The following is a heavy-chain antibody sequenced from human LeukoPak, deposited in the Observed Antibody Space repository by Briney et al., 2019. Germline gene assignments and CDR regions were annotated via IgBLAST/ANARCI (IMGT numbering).Heavy chain of an antibody. J-gene: IGHJ5*02. D-gene: IGHD3-10*01. CDR1: GFTFSSYS. CDR2: ISSSSSYI. CDR3: ARDNGGYGSGTIYNWFDP. V-gene: IGHV3-21*01. Sequence: GGSLRLSCAASGFTFSSYSMNWVRQAPGKGLEWVSSISSSSSYIYYADSVKGRFTISRDNAKNSLYLQMNSLRAEDTAVYYCARDNGGYGSGTIYNWFDPWGQGTLVTVSS.